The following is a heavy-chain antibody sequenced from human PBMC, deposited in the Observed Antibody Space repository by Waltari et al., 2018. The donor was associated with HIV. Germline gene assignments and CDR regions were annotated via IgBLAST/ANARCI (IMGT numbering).Heavy chain of an antibody. J-gene: IGHJ3*01. CDR3: ARQMTFYDAFDV. Sequence: VQMVQSGAEVKKPGASVKVSCKTSGFSLPGYYIHWVRQAPGQGLEWMGWIYSNTGDTNYGLQFEGRVTMTRDTSMRTAYMELRTLRSDDTALYYCARQMTFYDAFDVWGQGTVVTVSS. V-gene: IGHV1-2*02. CDR1: GFSLPGYY. CDR2: IYSNTGDT.